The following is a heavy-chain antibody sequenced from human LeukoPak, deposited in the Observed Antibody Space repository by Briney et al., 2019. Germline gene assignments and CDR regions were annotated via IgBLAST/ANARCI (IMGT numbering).Heavy chain of an antibody. D-gene: IGHD3-22*01. CDR2: IYTSGST. Sequence: SETLSLTCTVSGGSISSYYWSWIRQPAGKGLEWIGRIYTSGSTNYNPSLKSRVTMSVDTSKNQFSLKLRSVTAADTAVYYCARQGFYDSSDYYSPSFDYWGQGTLVTVSS. CDR3: ARQGFYDSSDYYSPSFDY. V-gene: IGHV4-4*07. J-gene: IGHJ4*02. CDR1: GGSISSYY.